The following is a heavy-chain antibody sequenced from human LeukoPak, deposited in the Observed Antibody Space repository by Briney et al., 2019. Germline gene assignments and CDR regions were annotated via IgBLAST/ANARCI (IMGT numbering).Heavy chain of an antibody. CDR3: ARGSGLDYYGSGSHPLLDY. CDR2: IYTSGST. V-gene: IGHV4-61*02. J-gene: IGHJ4*02. CDR1: GGSISSGSYY. D-gene: IGHD3-10*01. Sequence: SETLSLTCTVSGGSISSGSYYWSWIRQPAGKGLEWIGRIYTSGSTNYNPSLKSRVTISVDRSKNQFSLKLSSVTAADTAVYYCARGSGLDYYGSGSHPLLDYWGQGTLVTVSS.